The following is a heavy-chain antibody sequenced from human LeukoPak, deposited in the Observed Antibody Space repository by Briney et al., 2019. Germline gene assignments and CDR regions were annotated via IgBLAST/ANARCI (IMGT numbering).Heavy chain of an antibody. Sequence: SETLSLTCTVSGYSISSGYYWGWIRQPPGKGLEWIGSIYHSGSTNYNPSLKSRVTISVDMSKNQFSLKLSSVTAADTAVYYCARTTEGGYTYDYFYYYYMDVWGKGTTVTISS. V-gene: IGHV4-38-2*02. CDR2: IYHSGST. CDR1: GYSISSGYY. J-gene: IGHJ6*03. D-gene: IGHD5-18*01. CDR3: ARTTEGGYTYDYFYYYYMDV.